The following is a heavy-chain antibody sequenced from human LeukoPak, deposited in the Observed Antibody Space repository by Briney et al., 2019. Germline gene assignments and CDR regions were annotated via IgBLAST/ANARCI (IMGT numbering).Heavy chain of an antibody. Sequence: ASVKVSCKASGYTFTGYYMHWVRQAPGQGLEWMGWINPNSGGTNYAQKFQGWVTMTRDTSISTAYMELSRLRSDDTAVYYCARGGPIMGGGSLLGSFDYWGQGTLVTVSS. CDR1: GYTFTGYY. CDR3: ARGGPIMGGGSLLGSFDY. V-gene: IGHV1-2*04. J-gene: IGHJ4*02. CDR2: INPNSGGT. D-gene: IGHD2-15*01.